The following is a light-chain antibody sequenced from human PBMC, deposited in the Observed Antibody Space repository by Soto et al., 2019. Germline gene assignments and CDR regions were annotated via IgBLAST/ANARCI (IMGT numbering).Light chain of an antibody. CDR1: SSDVGGYNY. CDR2: EVS. Sequence: QSALTQPASVSGSPGQSITISGTGTSSDVGGYNYVSWYQQHPGQAPKLMIYEVSNRPSGVSNRFSASKSGNTASLPISGLQAEDEADYDCTSYTSSSSYVVFGGGTKVTVL. V-gene: IGLV2-14*01. J-gene: IGLJ2*01. CDR3: TSYTSSSSYVV.